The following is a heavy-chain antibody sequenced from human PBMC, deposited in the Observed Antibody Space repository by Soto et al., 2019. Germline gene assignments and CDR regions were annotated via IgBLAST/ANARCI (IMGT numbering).Heavy chain of an antibody. D-gene: IGHD6-6*01. CDR3: ARRARPDFYYMDV. Sequence: GGSLRLSCAASGFTLSGYAMDWVRRAPGKGLEYVSGISSNGVGTYYANSVQGRFTTSRDNSKNTVYLQMGSLRPEDMAVYYCARRARPDFYYMDVWGKGTTVTVSS. J-gene: IGHJ6*03. CDR2: ISSNGVGT. CDR1: GFTLSGYA. V-gene: IGHV3-64*01.